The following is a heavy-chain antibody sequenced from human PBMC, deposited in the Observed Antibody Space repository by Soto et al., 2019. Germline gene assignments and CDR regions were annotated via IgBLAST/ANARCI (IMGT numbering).Heavy chain of an antibody. J-gene: IGHJ4*02. Sequence: GGSLRLSCAASGFTFSSYAMSWVRQAPGKWLEWVSSISGSGSTTYYADSVKGRFTISRDNSKNTLYVQMNSLRADDTAVYFCAKDQYSGSPGKPDYGGQGTLVTVSS. CDR1: GFTFSSYA. V-gene: IGHV3-23*01. CDR3: AKDQYSGSPGKPDY. D-gene: IGHD1-26*01. CDR2: ISGSGSTT.